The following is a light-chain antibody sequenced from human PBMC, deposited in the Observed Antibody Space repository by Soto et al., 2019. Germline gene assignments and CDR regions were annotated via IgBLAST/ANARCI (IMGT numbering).Light chain of an antibody. CDR1: QGIDTS. V-gene: IGKV1-9*01. Sequence: ILLTQSPSSLSASVGDRVTSTCRGSQGIDTSLAWYQQKPGKAPKLLIYAPSNFQSGVPSRFSGSGSGTHFTLTISSLQPEDFAVYYCQQYGSSPPSVTFGQGTRLEIK. CDR3: QQYGSSPPSVT. CDR2: APS. J-gene: IGKJ5*01.